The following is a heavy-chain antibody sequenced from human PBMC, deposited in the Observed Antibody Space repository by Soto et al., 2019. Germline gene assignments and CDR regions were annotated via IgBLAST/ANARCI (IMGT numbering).Heavy chain of an antibody. CDR1: GFTFSSYA. J-gene: IGHJ4*02. CDR3: AREYAPGSPNYDY. CDR2: FTRAGNT. D-gene: IGHD3-10*01. Sequence: GGSLRLSCAASGFTFSSYAMSCVRQAPGKGLEWVSTFTRAGNTHYADSVKGRFTISRDNSKNTLFLQMNSLRAEDTAVYYCAREYAPGSPNYDYWGLGTLVTVSS. V-gene: IGHV3-23*01.